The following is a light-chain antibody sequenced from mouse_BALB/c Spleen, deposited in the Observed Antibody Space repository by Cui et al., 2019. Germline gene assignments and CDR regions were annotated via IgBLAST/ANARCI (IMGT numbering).Light chain of an antibody. J-gene: IGKJ5*01. CDR1: TSISSND. CDR3: QKGSSIPALT. Sequence: IHLTQSPTTITASPGGKTTINTSASTSISSNDLHWYQQKPGFSPKLLIYRTSNLAAGVSARFSGSGSGTSYSLTIGTMEAEDVATYYCQKGSSIPALTFGAGTKLELK. CDR2: RTS. V-gene: IGKV4-91*01.